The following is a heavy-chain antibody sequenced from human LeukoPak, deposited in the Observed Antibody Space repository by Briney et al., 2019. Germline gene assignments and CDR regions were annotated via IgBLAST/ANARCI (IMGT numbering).Heavy chain of an antibody. CDR2: IYHSGST. CDR3: ASLMVRGVY. Sequence: SETLSLTCAVSGYSISSGYYWGWIRQPPGKGLEWIGRIYHSGSTYYNPSLKSRVTISVDTTKNQFSLKLSSVTAADTAVYYCASLMVRGVYWGQGTLVTVSS. V-gene: IGHV4-38-2*01. J-gene: IGHJ4*02. D-gene: IGHD3-10*01. CDR1: GYSISSGYY.